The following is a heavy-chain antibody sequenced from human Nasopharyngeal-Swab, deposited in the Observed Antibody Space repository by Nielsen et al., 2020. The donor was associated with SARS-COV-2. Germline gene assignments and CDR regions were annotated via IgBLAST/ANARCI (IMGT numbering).Heavy chain of an antibody. Sequence: GESLKISCAASGFTFNNYNFNGVRQAPGKGQERVSSISSSSSYIYYADSVKGRFTISRDNAKNSLYLQMNSLRAEDTAVYYCARDGLDYDFWSAYFMDVWGQGTTVTVSS. CDR3: ARDGLDYDFWSAYFMDV. CDR2: ISSSSSYI. V-gene: IGHV3-21*01. D-gene: IGHD3-3*01. J-gene: IGHJ6*02. CDR1: GFTFNNYN.